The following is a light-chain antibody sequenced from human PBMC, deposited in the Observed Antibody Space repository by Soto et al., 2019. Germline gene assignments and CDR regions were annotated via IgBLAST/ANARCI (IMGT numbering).Light chain of an antibody. CDR1: QSLNNW. J-gene: IGKJ1*01. CDR3: QQYKSYSPWT. CDR2: DAS. Sequence: DITMTQSPSSLSASVGDRVTITCRASQSLNNWLAWYQQKPGKAPKLLIYDASSLESGVPSRFSGSGSETEFTLTISSLQPEDFATYYCQQYKSYSPWTFGQGTKVEIE. V-gene: IGKV1-5*01.